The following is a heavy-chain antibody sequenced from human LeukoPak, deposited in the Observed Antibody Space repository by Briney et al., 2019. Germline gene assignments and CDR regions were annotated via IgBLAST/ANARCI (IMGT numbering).Heavy chain of an antibody. D-gene: IGHD2-15*01. CDR2: IYYSGST. CDR3: ARVTPVVTVVDY. CDR1: GGSISSYY. V-gene: IGHV4-59*01. J-gene: IGHJ4*02. Sequence: SETLSLTCTVSGGSISSYYWSWIRQPPGKGLGWIGYIYYSGSTNYNPSLKSRVTISVDTSKNQFSLKLSSVTAADTAVYYCARVTPVVTVVDYWGQGTLVTVSS.